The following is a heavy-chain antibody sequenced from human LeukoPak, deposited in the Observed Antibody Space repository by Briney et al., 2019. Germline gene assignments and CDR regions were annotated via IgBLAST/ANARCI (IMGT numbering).Heavy chain of an antibody. J-gene: IGHJ4*02. CDR2: VYSGGST. CDR3: ARMSGDGHNFMSY. D-gene: IGHD5-24*01. V-gene: IGHV3-53*01. Sequence: GGFLRLSCAASGFTVSSNYMSWVRQAPGKGLEWVSVVYSGGSTYYADSVKGRFTISRDISKNMLYLQINSLRAEDTAVYYCARMSGDGHNFMSYWGQGTLVTVSS. CDR1: GFTVSSNY.